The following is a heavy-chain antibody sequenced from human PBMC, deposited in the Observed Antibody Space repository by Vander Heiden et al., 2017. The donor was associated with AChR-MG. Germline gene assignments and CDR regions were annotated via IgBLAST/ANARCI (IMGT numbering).Heavy chain of an antibody. J-gene: IGHJ4*02. CDR3: ARGDYCGDDCYYFGH. Sequence: VQLVESGGAVVQAGGCLRASCAASGFTFSDYTMHWVRQAPGKGLEWVSLISWDGGSTYYGDSVKGRFTISRDNSKNSLFLEMTRLRPDDTALYYCARGDYCGDDCYYFGHWGQGTRITVSS. V-gene: IGHV3-43*01. CDR2: ISWDGGST. D-gene: IGHD2-21*02. CDR1: GFTFSDYT.